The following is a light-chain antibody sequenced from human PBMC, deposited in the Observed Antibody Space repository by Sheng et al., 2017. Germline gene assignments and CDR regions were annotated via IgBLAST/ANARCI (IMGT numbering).Light chain of an antibody. CDR1: QGISSY. CDR2: AAS. CDR3: LQHNAYPFT. Sequence: IWLTQSPTFLSASTGDRVTFTCRVSQGISSYLAWYQQKPGKAPKRLIYAASSLQSGVPSRFSGSGSGTEFTLTISSLQPEDFATYYCLQHNAYPFTFGPGTKVDIK. J-gene: IGKJ3*01. V-gene: IGKV1-9*01.